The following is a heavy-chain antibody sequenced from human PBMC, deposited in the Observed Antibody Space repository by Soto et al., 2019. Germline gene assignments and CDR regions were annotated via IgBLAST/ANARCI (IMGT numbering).Heavy chain of an antibody. V-gene: IGHV3-74*01. CDR1: GFTFRKFW. CDR3: AIQDCTNDVCLEAAVTVGGALES. CDR2: SRSDGTTT. J-gene: IGHJ1*01. D-gene: IGHD2-8*01. Sequence: EVQLVQSGGGLAQPGKSLRLSCAASGFTFRKFWMHWVRQVPGKGPVWVSYSRSDGTTTDYADSVKGRFTISRDNAKDTLYLQMDSLRAEDTAVYYCAIQDCTNDVCLEAAVTVGGALESWGQGTLVTVSS.